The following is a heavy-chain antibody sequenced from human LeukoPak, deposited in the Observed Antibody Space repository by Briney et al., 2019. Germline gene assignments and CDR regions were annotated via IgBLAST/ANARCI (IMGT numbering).Heavy chain of an antibody. J-gene: IGHJ4*02. CDR2: ISGSGGNT. Sequence: GGSLRLSCAASGFTFSNYAMSWVRQASGKGLEWVSHISGSGGNTDYADSVKGRFTISRDNSKNTLSMQMNSLRAEDTAVYYCVKIDSSGFYSYYFHYWGQGTLVTVSS. D-gene: IGHD3-22*01. CDR1: GFTFSNYA. CDR3: VKIDSSGFYSYYFHY. V-gene: IGHV3-23*01.